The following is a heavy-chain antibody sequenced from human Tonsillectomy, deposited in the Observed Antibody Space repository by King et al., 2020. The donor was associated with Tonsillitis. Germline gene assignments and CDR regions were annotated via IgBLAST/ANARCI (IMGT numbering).Heavy chain of an antibody. CDR1: GFTFSSYG. D-gene: IGHD4-17*01. Sequence: VQLVESGGGVVQPGRSLRLSCAASGFTFSSYGMHWVRQAPGKGLVWVAVIWYDGSKKFYGDSVKGRFTISRDNSKNTLYLHMNSLRAEDTALYYCAREISGYGEVFDIWGKGKRVTFFS. CDR3: AREISGYGEVFDI. J-gene: IGHJ3*02. CDR2: IWYDGSKK. V-gene: IGHV3-33*01.